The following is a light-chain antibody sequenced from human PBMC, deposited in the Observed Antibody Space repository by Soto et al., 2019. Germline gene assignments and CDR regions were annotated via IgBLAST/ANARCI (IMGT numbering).Light chain of an antibody. CDR3: HQYNNWPWT. CDR1: QSVSSN. J-gene: IGKJ1*01. CDR2: GAS. Sequence: EIVMTQSPATLSVSPGERANLSCRASQSVSSNLAWYQQKPGQAPRLLIYGASTRATGIPARFSGSGSGTEFTLTISSLQSEDYAVYYCHQYNNWPWTVGQGTKVDIK. V-gene: IGKV3-15*01.